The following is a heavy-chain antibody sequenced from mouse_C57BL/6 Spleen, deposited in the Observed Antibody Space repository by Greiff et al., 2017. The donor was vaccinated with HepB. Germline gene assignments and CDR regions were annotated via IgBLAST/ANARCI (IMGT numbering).Heavy chain of an antibody. CDR1: GYAFSSSW. CDR2: IYPGDGDT. CDR3: ARRGVNWYFDV. V-gene: IGHV1-82*01. J-gene: IGHJ1*03. Sequence: VQLQQSGPELVKPGASVKISCTASGYAFSSSWMNWVKQRPGKGLEWIGRIYPGDGDTNYNGKFKGKATLTADKSSSTAYMQLSSLTSEDSAVYFCARRGVNWYFDVWGTGTTVTVSS. D-gene: IGHD2-1*01.